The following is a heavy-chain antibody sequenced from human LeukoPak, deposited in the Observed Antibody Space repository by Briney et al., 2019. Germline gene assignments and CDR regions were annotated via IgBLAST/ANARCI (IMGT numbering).Heavy chain of an antibody. D-gene: IGHD3-10*01. CDR1: GGSFSGYY. J-gene: IGHJ6*02. CDR2: INHSGST. CDR3: ARGLRFGELLRYYYYYGMDV. Sequence: SETLSLTCAVYGGSFSGYYWSWIRQPPGKGLEWIGEINHSGSTNYNPSLKSRVTISVDTFRNQFSQKLSSVTAADTAVYYCARGLRFGELLRYYYYYGMDVWGQGTTVTVSS. V-gene: IGHV4-34*01.